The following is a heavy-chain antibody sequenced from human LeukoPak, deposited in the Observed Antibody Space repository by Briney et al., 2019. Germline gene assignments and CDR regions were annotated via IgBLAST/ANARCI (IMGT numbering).Heavy chain of an antibody. CDR3: ARVLMGGFYRELAPYYFDS. J-gene: IGHJ4*02. CDR1: GYSISSGYY. D-gene: IGHD2-8*01. V-gene: IGHV4-38-2*02. CDR2: IYHSGTT. Sequence: NPSETLSLTCSVSGYSISSGYYWGWIRQPPGKGLECIANIYHSGTTSYNPSLKSRVAISVDTSKNQFSLRLSSVTAADTAVYYCARVLMGGFYRELAPYYFDSWGQGTLVTVSS.